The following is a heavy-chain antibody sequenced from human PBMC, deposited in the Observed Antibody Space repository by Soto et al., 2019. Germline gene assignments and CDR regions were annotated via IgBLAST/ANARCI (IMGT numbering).Heavy chain of an antibody. CDR3: ARSFGGSSWSGGYYYYGMDV. J-gene: IGHJ6*02. V-gene: IGHV1-69*12. CDR2: IIPIFGTA. D-gene: IGHD6-13*01. Sequence: QVQLVQSGAEVKKPGSSVKVSCKASGGTFSSYAISWVRQAPGQGLEWMGGIIPIFGTANYAQKFQGRVTITADESTSTAYMELSSLRSEDTAVYYCARSFGGSSWSGGYYYYGMDVWGQGTTVTVSS. CDR1: GGTFSSYA.